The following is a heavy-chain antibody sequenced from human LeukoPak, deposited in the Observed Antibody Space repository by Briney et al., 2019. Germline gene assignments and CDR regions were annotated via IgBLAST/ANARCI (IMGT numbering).Heavy chain of an antibody. Sequence: GGSQRLSCAASGFIFSNYNMSWVRQAPGMGLEWVSAISGSGGTTDYADSVKGRFTISRDNSKNTLYLQMNSLRAEDTAVYYCATAAGADFFDYWGQGTLVTVSS. CDR3: ATAAGADFFDY. D-gene: IGHD3-3*01. V-gene: IGHV3-23*01. CDR1: GFIFSNYN. CDR2: ISGSGGTT. J-gene: IGHJ4*02.